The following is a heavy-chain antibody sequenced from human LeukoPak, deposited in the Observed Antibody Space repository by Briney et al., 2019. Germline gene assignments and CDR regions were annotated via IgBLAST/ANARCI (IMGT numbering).Heavy chain of an antibody. CDR2: IYYSGST. CDR1: GGSISSSSYY. CDR3: ARHPKKNDIVGATIYD. D-gene: IGHD1-26*01. Sequence: PSETLSLTCSVSGGSISSSSYYWGWIRQPPEKGLEWIGSIYYSGSTYYNPSLKSRVTISVDTSKNQFSLKLSSVTTADTAVYYCARHPKKNDIVGATIYDWGQGTLVTVSS. V-gene: IGHV4-39*01. J-gene: IGHJ4*02.